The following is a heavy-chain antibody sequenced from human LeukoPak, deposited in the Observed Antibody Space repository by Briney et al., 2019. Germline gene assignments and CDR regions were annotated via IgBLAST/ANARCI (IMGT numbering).Heavy chain of an antibody. CDR1: GFTFSSYA. CDR3: ARDQSPYYDFWGGYYTGMMDV. V-gene: IGHV3-30-3*01. CDR2: ISYDGSNK. Sequence: GGSLRLSCAASGFTFSSYAMHWVRQAPGKGLEWVAVISYDGSNKYYADSVKGRFTISRDNSKNTLYLQMNSLRAEDTAVYYCARDQSPYYDFWGGYYTGMMDVWGQGTTVTVSS. J-gene: IGHJ6*02. D-gene: IGHD3-3*01.